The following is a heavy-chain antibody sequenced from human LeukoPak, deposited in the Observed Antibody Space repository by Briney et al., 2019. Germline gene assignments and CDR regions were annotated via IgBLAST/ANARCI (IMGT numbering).Heavy chain of an antibody. CDR2: ISHDGSST. CDR1: GFTFSDDW. J-gene: IGHJ4*02. V-gene: IGHV3-74*01. Sequence: GGSLRLSCAASGFTFSDDWMYWVRQAPGKGLVWVSRISHDGSSTTYADSVRGRFTISRDNAKNALYLQMNSLRAEDTAVYYCAKGVDYWGQGTLVTVSS. CDR3: AKGVDY.